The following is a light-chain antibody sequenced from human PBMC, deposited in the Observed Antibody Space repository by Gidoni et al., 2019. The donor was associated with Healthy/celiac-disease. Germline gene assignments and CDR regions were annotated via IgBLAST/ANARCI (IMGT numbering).Light chain of an antibody. CDR2: VES. J-gene: IGKJ5*01. CDR1: QSVSSSY. V-gene: IGKV3-20*01. CDR3: QQYGSSPPIT. Sequence: EILLTQSPGPLSLSPGERATLSCRASQSVSSSYLAWYQQKPGQAPRLLIYVESSRATGIQDRFSGSVSGTDFTLTISRLEPEDFAVYYCQQYGSSPPITFGQGTRLEIK.